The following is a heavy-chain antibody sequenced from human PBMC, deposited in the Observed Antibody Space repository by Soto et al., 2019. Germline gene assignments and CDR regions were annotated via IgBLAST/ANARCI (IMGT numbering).Heavy chain of an antibody. D-gene: IGHD4-17*01. Sequence: SETLSLTCTVSGGSISSGDYYWGWIRQPPGKGLEWIGYIYYSGSTYYNPSLKSRVTISVDTSKNQFSLKLSSVTAADKAVYYCARLRPSLIDYWGQGTLVTVS. J-gene: IGHJ4*02. CDR2: IYYSGST. V-gene: IGHV4-30-4*01. CDR3: ARLRPSLIDY. CDR1: GGSISSGDYY.